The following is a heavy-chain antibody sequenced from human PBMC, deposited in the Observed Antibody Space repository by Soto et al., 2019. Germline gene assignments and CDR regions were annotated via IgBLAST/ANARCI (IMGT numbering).Heavy chain of an antibody. Sequence: QVQLVESGGGVVQPGRSLRLSCAASGFTFTSYAMHWVRQAPGKGLEWVAVISNDGSNYYYADSVRGRFTISRDNTNNTLFLQISSLRGEDSGVYYCARGTTLAIFDYGMYVWGQGTTVTVSS. J-gene: IGHJ6*02. D-gene: IGHD3-3*01. CDR2: ISNDGSNY. CDR1: GFTFTSYA. V-gene: IGHV3-30-3*01. CDR3: ARGTTLAIFDYGMYV.